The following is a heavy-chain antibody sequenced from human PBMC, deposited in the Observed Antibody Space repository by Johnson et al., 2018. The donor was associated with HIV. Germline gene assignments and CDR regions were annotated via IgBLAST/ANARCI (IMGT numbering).Heavy chain of an antibody. Sequence: QVQLVESGGGLIQPGGSLRLSCAASGFTFSSYGMHWVRQAPGQGLEWVAVISYDGSNKYYADSVKGRFTISRDNSKNTLYLQMNSLRAEDTAVYYCARDGGSSPVQGAFDIWGQGTMVTVSS. CDR1: GFTFSSYG. V-gene: IGHV3-30*03. CDR2: ISYDGSNK. D-gene: IGHD3-16*01. CDR3: ARDGGSSPVQGAFDI. J-gene: IGHJ3*02.